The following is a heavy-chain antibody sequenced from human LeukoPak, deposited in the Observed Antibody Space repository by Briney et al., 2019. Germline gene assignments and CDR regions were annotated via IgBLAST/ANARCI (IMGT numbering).Heavy chain of an antibody. Sequence: GGSLRLSCAASGFTVSSNHMSWVRQAPGKGLEWVSVIYSGGSTYYADSVKGRFTISRDNSKNTLYLQMNSLRAEDTAVYYCARDRCSGGSCYPYWGQGTLVTVSS. CDR1: GFTVSSNH. CDR3: ARDRCSGGSCYPY. V-gene: IGHV3-53*01. CDR2: IYSGGST. D-gene: IGHD2-15*01. J-gene: IGHJ4*02.